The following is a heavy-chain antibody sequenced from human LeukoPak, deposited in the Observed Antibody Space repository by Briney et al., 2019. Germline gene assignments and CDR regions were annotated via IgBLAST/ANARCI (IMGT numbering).Heavy chain of an antibody. CDR2: IYYSGST. Sequence: KSSETLSLTXTVSGGSISSYYWSWIRQSPGKGLEWIGYIYYSGSTNYNPSLKSRVTISVDTSKNQFSLKLSSVTAADTAVYYCARGYDFWSGYYASPFFDYWGQGTLVTVSS. J-gene: IGHJ4*02. V-gene: IGHV4-59*01. CDR3: ARGYDFWSGYYASPFFDY. D-gene: IGHD3-3*01. CDR1: GGSISSYY.